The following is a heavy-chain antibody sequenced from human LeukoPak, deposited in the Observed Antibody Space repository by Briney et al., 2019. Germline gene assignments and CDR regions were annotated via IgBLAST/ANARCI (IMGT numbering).Heavy chain of an antibody. V-gene: IGHV3-48*03. CDR3: ARVRPYSETNYDPYYYYVDV. CDR2: ISGSGSTK. D-gene: IGHD3-10*01. J-gene: IGHJ6*03. CDR1: GFTFSSFE. Sequence: PGGSLRLSCAASGFTFSSFEMNWVRQAPGKGPEWLSYISGSGSTKYYADSVKGRFTISRDNAKNPLFLQLNSLRAEDTALYYCARVRPYSETNYDPYYYYVDVWGKGTTVTVSS.